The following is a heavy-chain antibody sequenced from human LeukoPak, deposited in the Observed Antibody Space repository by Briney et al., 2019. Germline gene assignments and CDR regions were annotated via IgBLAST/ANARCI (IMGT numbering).Heavy chain of an antibody. CDR1: GFTVSSNY. Sequence: PGGSLRLSCAASGFTVSSNYMSWVRQAPGKGLEWVSVIYSGGSTYYADSVKGRFTISRDNSKNTLYLQMNSLRAEDSAVYYCAKEDYGDYGEDYYYYGMDVWGQGTTVTVSS. J-gene: IGHJ6*02. CDR2: IYSGGST. V-gene: IGHV3-53*01. CDR3: AKEDYGDYGEDYYYYGMDV. D-gene: IGHD4-17*01.